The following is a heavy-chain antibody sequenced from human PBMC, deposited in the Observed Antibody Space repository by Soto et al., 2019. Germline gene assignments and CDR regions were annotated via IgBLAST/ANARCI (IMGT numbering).Heavy chain of an antibody. D-gene: IGHD2-15*01. V-gene: IGHV3-23*01. CDR1: GFTCRSYA. CDR3: AKIVGGGSHHDAFDI. Sequence: EVQLLESGGGLVEPGGSLRLSCAASGFTCRSYAMTWVRQAPGKGLEWVSYTGGGGVSTYYADSVKGRFTSSRDDSKNTLYLQMNSLRAEDTALYYCAKIVGGGSHHDAFDIWGQGTMVTVSS. J-gene: IGHJ3*02. CDR2: TGGGGVST.